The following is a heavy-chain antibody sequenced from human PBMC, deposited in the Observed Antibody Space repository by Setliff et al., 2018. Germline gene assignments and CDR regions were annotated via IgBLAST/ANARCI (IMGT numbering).Heavy chain of an antibody. CDR3: ARDQWVRSPPLYFSYSMDV. V-gene: IGHV4-4*07. CDR2: ISTSGNT. J-gene: IGHJ6*02. Sequence: SETLSPTCTVSGGSIINSYYWSWIRQPAGKGLEWIGRISTSGNTNYNPSLKSRVTVSLDTSKNQFSLKLTSMTAADTAVYYCARDQWVRSPPLYFSYSMDVWGQGTLVTVSS. CDR1: GGSIINSYY. D-gene: IGHD5-12*01.